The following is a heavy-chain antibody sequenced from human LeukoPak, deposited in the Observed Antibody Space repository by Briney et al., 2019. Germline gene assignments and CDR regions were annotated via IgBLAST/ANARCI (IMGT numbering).Heavy chain of an antibody. Sequence: SETLSLTCTVSGGSISSGDYYWSWIRQPAGKGLEWIGRIYTSGSTYYNPSLKSRATISVDTSKNQFSLKLSSVTAADTAVYYCARDQRYCSGGSCYSKPADYWGQGTLVTVSS. J-gene: IGHJ4*02. V-gene: IGHV4-61*02. CDR2: IYTSGST. CDR3: ARDQRYCSGGSCYSKPADY. CDR1: GGSISSGDYY. D-gene: IGHD2-15*01.